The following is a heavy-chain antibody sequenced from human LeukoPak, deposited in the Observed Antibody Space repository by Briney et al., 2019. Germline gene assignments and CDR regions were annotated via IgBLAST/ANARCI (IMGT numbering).Heavy chain of an antibody. J-gene: IGHJ4*02. V-gene: IGHV4-31*03. Sequence: SQTLSLTCTVSGASISSGTYYRSWIRQHPGKGLEWIGYIYNSGSIYYNPSLESRVTISEDRSKNQFSLKLSSVTAADTAVYYCAREVPINLYFDYWGQGTLVTVSS. D-gene: IGHD1-1*01. CDR1: GASISSGTYY. CDR2: IYNSGSI. CDR3: AREVPINLYFDY.